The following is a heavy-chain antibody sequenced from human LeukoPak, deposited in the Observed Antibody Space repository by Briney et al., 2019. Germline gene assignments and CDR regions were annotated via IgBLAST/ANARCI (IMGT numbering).Heavy chain of an antibody. V-gene: IGHV3-48*01. J-gene: IGHJ4*02. CDR3: ASRPPSARTTWYTLDY. CDR2: INSRSTTI. D-gene: IGHD2-2*02. Sequence: GGSLRLSCAASGFTFSSYSMNWVRQAPGKGLEWVSYINSRSTTIYYADSVKGRFTISRDNAKNSLYLQMNSLRVEDSAVYYCASRPPSARTTWYTLDYWGQGALVTVSS. CDR1: GFTFSSYS.